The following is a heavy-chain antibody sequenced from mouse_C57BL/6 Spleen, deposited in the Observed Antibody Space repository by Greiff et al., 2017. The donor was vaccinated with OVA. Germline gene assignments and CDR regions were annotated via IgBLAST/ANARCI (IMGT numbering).Heavy chain of an antibody. J-gene: IGHJ2*01. V-gene: IGHV5-15*01. CDR3: ARLAYYSNYGFFDY. CDR2: ISNLAYSI. Sequence: EVKLVESGGGLVQPGGSLKLSCAASGFTFSDYGMAWVRQAPRKGPEWVAFISNLAYSIYYADTVTGRVTISRENAKNTLYLVMSSLRSEDTAMYYCARLAYYSNYGFFDYWGQGTTLTVSS. CDR1: GFTFSDYG. D-gene: IGHD2-5*01.